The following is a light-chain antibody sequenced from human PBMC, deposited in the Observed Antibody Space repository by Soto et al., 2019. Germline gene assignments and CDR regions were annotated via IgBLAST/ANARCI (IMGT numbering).Light chain of an antibody. V-gene: IGKV3-20*01. Sequence: EIVMTQSPATLSVSPGESATLTCRASQSINRDLVWYQHKPGQAPRLLIYGASNRATGIPDRFSGSGSGTDFTLTISRLEPEDFAVYYCQQYGSSGTFGQGTKVDIK. CDR2: GAS. J-gene: IGKJ1*01. CDR3: QQYGSSGT. CDR1: QSINRD.